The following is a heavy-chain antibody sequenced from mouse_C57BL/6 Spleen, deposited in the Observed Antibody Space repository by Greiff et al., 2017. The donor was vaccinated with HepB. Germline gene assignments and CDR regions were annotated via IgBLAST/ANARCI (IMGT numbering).Heavy chain of an antibody. J-gene: IGHJ2*01. V-gene: IGHV1-64*01. CDR2: IHPNSGST. Sequence: VQLQESGAELVKPGASVKLSCKASGYTFTSYWMHWVKQRPGQGLEWIGMIHPNSGSTNYNEKFKSKATLTVDKSSSTAYMQLSSLTSEDSAVYYCAKATVVATGGYFDYWGQGTTLTVSS. D-gene: IGHD1-1*01. CDR3: AKATVVATGGYFDY. CDR1: GYTFTSYW.